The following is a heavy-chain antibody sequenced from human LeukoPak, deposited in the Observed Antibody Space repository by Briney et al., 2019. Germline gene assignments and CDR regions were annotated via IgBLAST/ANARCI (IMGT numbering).Heavy chain of an antibody. Sequence: GGSLRLSCAASGFTFSSYWMHWVRQAPGKGLVWVSRINTDGSSTSYADSVKGRFTISRDNAKNTLYLQMNSLRAEDTAVYYCGREEDSGYDFDYWGQGTLVTVSS. V-gene: IGHV3-74*01. CDR2: INTDGSST. CDR1: GFTFSSYW. D-gene: IGHD5-12*01. J-gene: IGHJ4*02. CDR3: GREEDSGYDFDY.